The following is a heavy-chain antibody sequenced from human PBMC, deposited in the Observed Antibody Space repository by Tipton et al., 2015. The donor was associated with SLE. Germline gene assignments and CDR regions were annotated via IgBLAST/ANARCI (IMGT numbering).Heavy chain of an antibody. Sequence: QLVQSGAEVKKPGASVKVSCKASGYIFNSYYMHWVRQAPGQGLEWMGTINPSDGSTSCVQKFQDRVTVTRDTSTSTVYMERSSLSSEDTAVYYCARERLDYLDYWGQGTLVTVSS. CDR1: GYIFNSYY. D-gene: IGHD5-12*01. CDR3: ARERLDYLDY. J-gene: IGHJ4*02. CDR2: INPSDGST. V-gene: IGHV1-46*02.